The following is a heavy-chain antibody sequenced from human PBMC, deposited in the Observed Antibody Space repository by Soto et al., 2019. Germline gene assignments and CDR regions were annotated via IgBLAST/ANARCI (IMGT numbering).Heavy chain of an antibody. D-gene: IGHD3-10*01. CDR2: ISGSGGST. J-gene: IGHJ6*02. V-gene: IGHV3-23*01. CDR1: GFTFSTYA. CDR3: AKEFMVRGVLPLSYGMDV. Sequence: GGSLRLSCAASGFTFSTYAMSWVRQAPGKGLEWVSSISGSGGSTYYADSVKGRFTISRDNSKNTLYLQMNSLRAEDTAVYYCAKEFMVRGVLPLSYGMDVWGQGTTVTVSS.